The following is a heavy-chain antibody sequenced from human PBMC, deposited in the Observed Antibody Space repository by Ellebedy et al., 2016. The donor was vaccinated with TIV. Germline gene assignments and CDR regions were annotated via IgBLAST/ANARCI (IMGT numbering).Heavy chain of an antibody. CDR2: IYYSGST. J-gene: IGHJ4*02. V-gene: IGHV4-31*03. CDR3: AREKEYCGGDCYTFFDY. Sequence: SETLSLXXTVSGGSISSGGYYWSWIRQHPGKGLEWIGYIYYSGSTYYNPSLKSRVTISVDTSKNQFSLKLSSVTAADTAVYYCAREKEYCGGDCYTFFDYWGQGTLVTVSS. CDR1: GGSISSGGYY. D-gene: IGHD2-21*02.